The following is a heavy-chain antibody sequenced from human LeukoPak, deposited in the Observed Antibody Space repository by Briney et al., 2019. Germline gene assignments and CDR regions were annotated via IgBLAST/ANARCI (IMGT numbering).Heavy chain of an antibody. J-gene: IGHJ5*02. CDR2: IWFDGSNK. D-gene: IGHD4-17*01. Sequence: PGGSLRLSCAASGFTFSSYGMHWVRKAPGKGLEWVAVIWFDGSNKYYADSVKGRFTISRDNSKNTLYLQMNSLRAEDTAVYYCAKSGHDYGDYRKDNWFDPWGQGTLVTVSS. V-gene: IGHV3-33*06. CDR3: AKSGHDYGDYRKDNWFDP. CDR1: GFTFSSYG.